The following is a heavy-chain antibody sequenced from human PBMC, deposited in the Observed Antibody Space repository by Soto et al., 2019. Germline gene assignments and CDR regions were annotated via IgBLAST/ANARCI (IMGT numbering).Heavy chain of an antibody. D-gene: IGHD4-17*01. Sequence: PSETLSLTCAVSGGSTSDEYYWSWIRQPPGKGLEWIAYIYYTGSTYYDPSLRSRVTISIDTSKNQFSLKINSVTAADTAVYYCARASTTVTTLDFWGQGTLVTVSS. J-gene: IGHJ4*02. CDR1: GGSTSDEYY. CDR2: IYYTGST. CDR3: ARASTTVTTLDF. V-gene: IGHV4-30-4*01.